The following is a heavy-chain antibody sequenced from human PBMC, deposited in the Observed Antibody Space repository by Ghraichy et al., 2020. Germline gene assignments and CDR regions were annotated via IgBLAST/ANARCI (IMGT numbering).Heavy chain of an antibody. D-gene: IGHD3-16*02. J-gene: IGHJ4*02. CDR1: GGSISSGGYY. Sequence: SETLSLTCTVSGGSISSGGYYWSWIRQHPGKGLEWIGYIYYSGSTYYNPSLKSRVTISVDTSKNQFSLKLSSVTAADTAVYYCAREVDYDYVWGSYRPSYYFDYWGQGTLVTVSS. CDR2: IYYSGST. V-gene: IGHV4-31*03. CDR3: AREVDYDYVWGSYRPSYYFDY.